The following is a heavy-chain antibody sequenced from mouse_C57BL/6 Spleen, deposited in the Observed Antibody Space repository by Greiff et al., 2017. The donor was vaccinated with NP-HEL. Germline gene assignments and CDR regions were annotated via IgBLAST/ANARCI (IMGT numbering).Heavy chain of an antibody. CDR2: IHPNSGST. Sequence: QVQLQQPGAELVKPGDSVSLSCKASGYTFTSYWMHWVKQRPGQGLEWIGMIHPNSGSTNYNEKVKRKATLTVDKSSSTAYMQLSSLTSEDSAVYYCARTFYYGSSVDWYFDVWGTGTTVTVSS. V-gene: IGHV1-64*01. D-gene: IGHD1-1*01. CDR1: GYTFTSYW. J-gene: IGHJ1*03. CDR3: ARTFYYGSSVDWYFDV.